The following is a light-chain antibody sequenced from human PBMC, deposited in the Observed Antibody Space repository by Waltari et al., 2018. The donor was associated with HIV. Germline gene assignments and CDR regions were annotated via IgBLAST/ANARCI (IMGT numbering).Light chain of an antibody. CDR3: SSHAGSNLFVV. CDR2: EVN. J-gene: IGLJ2*01. CDR1: SSDVAGYNS. Sequence: QSALTQPPSASGSPGQSVTIPCTGTSSDVAGYNSVSCYQQLPGKAPKLMIFEVNKRPSGVPDRFSGSQSGNTASLTVSGLQPEDEADYYCSSHAGSNLFVVFGGGTKLTVL. V-gene: IGLV2-8*01.